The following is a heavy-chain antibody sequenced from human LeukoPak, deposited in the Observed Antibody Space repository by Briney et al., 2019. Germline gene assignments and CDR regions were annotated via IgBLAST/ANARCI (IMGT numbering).Heavy chain of an antibody. V-gene: IGHV1-8*01. CDR2: MNPNSGNT. J-gene: IGHJ6*03. CDR3: ARSDSSGYYPYYYYYYYMDV. Sequence: ASVTVSCKASGYTFTSYDINWVRQATGQGLEWMGWMNPNSGNTGYAQKFQGRVTMTRNTSISTAYMELSSLRSEDTAVYYCARSDSSGYYPYYYYYYYMDVWGKGTTVTISS. D-gene: IGHD3-22*01. CDR1: GYTFTSYD.